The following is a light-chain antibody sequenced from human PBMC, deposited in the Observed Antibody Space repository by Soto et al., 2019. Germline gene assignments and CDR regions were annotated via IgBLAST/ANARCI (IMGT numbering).Light chain of an antibody. CDR1: QDLTKF. V-gene: IGKV1-33*01. CDR2: DAS. CDR3: QQYDNLPHA. J-gene: IGKJ4*01. Sequence: VQWPQCLSSLSESVGDRDTITCLSSQDLTKFLNWCQRNPGKAPEIVIFDASDLNRGVPSRFSGIGSGSYFTFTINSLQPEDIATLFIQQYDNLPHAFGGGTKVDIK.